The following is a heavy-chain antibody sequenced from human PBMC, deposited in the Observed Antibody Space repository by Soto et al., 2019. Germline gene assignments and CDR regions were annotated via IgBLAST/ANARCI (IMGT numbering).Heavy chain of an antibody. J-gene: IGHJ4*02. V-gene: IGHV1-46*01. Sequence: QVQLVQSGAEVKKPGASVKVSCKASGYSFTNHYIHWVRQAPGQGLEWMGIINPSGGSTNYLQKFHGRIAMTRDASTSTVYMELSSLRSEETAVYFRARDDYYDSSGFYYDCWGQGSLVTFSS. D-gene: IGHD3-22*01. CDR1: GYSFTNHY. CDR3: ARDDYYDSSGFYYDC. CDR2: INPSGGST.